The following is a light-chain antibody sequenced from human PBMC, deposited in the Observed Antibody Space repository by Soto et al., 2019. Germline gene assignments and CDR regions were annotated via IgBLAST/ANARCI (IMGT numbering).Light chain of an antibody. CDR1: ASNIGSKT. CDR3: AAWDDTLDEYV. V-gene: IGLV1-44*01. J-gene: IGLJ1*01. CDR2: RTF. Sequence: QSVLTQPPSPSGTPGQRVTISCSGSASNIGSKTVDWYQHLPGTAPKLLIHRTFQRPSGVPARFSGSKSDTSAFLAISGLQSEDEADYYCAAWDDTLDEYVFGTGTKVTVL.